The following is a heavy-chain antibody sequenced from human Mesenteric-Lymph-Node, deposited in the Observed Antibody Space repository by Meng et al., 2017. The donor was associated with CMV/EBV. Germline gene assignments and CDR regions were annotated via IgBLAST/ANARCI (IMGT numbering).Heavy chain of an antibody. CDR2: ISSSSSNI. CDR3: AKSTPDHFDYYFGA. D-gene: IGHD1-26*01. V-gene: IGHV3-48*03. Sequence: GESLKISCVASEFTFSYYEMNWVRQAPGKGLEWISYISSSSSNIYYADSVKGRFTISRDNAKNSLYLQMNSLGADDTAIYYCAKSTPDHFDYYFGARGQGTLVTVSS. J-gene: IGHJ5*02. CDR1: EFTFSYYE.